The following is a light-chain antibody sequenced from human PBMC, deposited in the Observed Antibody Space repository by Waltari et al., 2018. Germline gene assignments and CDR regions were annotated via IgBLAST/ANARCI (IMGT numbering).Light chain of an antibody. Sequence: EIVLTQSPGTLSLSPGERATLYCRASQSVSSSYLAWYQQKPSQAPRLLIYGSSSRATGIPDRFSGSGSGTDFTLTISRLEPEDSAVYYCQQYGSSPPLTFGGGSKVEIK. CDR1: QSVSSSY. CDR2: GSS. J-gene: IGKJ4*01. CDR3: QQYGSSPPLT. V-gene: IGKV3-20*01.